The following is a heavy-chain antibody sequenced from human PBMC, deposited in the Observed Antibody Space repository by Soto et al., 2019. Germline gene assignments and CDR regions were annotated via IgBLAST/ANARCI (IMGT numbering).Heavy chain of an antibody. CDR3: ARDGYCSGGSCYSVPVFDY. Sequence: QVQLVESGGGVVQPGRSLRLSCAASGFTFSSYGMHWVRQAPGKGLEWVAVIWYDGSNKYYADSVKGRLNISRDNSKNTLYLTMNSMRAEDTAVYYCARDGYCSGGSCYSVPVFDYWGQGTLVTVSS. J-gene: IGHJ4*02. V-gene: IGHV3-33*01. CDR2: IWYDGSNK. D-gene: IGHD2-15*01. CDR1: GFTFSSYG.